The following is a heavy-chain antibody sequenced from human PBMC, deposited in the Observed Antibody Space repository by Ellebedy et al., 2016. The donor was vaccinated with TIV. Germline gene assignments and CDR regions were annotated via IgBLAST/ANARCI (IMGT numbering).Heavy chain of an antibody. J-gene: IGHJ4*02. V-gene: IGHV4-59*01. CDR1: GGSLGSYY. CDR3: ARGLLDKLGFDY. Sequence: MPSETLSLTCTVSGGSLGSYYWSWIRRSPGKGLEWVGYVYLGGNTDYNPSLESRVTISEDAARNQFSLRLSSVTAADTAVYYCARGLLDKLGFDYWGQGAQVTVSS. CDR2: VYLGGNT. D-gene: IGHD2-2*03.